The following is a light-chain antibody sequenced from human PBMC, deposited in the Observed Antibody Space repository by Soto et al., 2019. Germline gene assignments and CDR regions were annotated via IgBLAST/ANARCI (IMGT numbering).Light chain of an antibody. Sequence: DIQMTQSPSSLSASVGDRVTITCRASQSISSYLNWYQQKPGKAPNLLIYAASSLHSGVPSRFSGSGSGTELTLTISSLQPEDCASFYCQQSYRTPYTFGQGTKQEIK. J-gene: IGKJ2*01. CDR1: QSISSY. V-gene: IGKV1-39*01. CDR2: AAS. CDR3: QQSYRTPYT.